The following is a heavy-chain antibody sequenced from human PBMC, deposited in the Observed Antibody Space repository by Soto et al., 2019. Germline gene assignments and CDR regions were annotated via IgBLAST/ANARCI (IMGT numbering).Heavy chain of an antibody. CDR2: FDPEDGET. V-gene: IGHV1-24*01. J-gene: IGHJ4*02. CDR1: GYTLTELS. Sequence: ASVKVSCKVSGYTLTELSMHWVRQAPGKGLEWMGGFDPEDGETIYAQKFQGRVTMTEDTSTDTAYMELSSLRSEDTAVYYCATAPFFGMATRPFDYWGQGTLVTVSS. CDR3: ATAPFFGMATRPFDY. D-gene: IGHD5-12*01.